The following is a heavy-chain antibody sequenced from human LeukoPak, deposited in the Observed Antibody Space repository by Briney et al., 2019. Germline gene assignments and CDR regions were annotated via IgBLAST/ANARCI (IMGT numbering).Heavy chain of an antibody. D-gene: IGHD3-22*01. V-gene: IGHV1-18*01. CDR3: ARDQIPGASPYYYDSSGYSF. J-gene: IGHJ4*02. Sequence: ASVKVSCKASGYTFTSYGISWVRQAPGQGPEWMGWISAYSLNTNYAQNFQGRVTMTTDTSTSTAYMELRSLRSDDTAVYYCARDQIPGASPYYYDSSGYSFWGQGTLVTVSS. CDR2: ISAYSLNT. CDR1: GYTFTSYG.